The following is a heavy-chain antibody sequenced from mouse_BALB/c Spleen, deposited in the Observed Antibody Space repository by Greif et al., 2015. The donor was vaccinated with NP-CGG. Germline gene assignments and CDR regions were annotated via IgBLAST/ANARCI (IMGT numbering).Heavy chain of an antibody. CDR1: GFDFSRYW. V-gene: IGHV4-1*02. Sequence: EVQLQQSGGGLVQPGGSLKLSCAASGFDFSRYWMSWVRQAPGKGLDWIGDINPDSSTINYTPSLKDKFIISRDNAKNTLYLQMSKVRSEDTALEYCARGTGRRFAYGGQGTLVTVSA. J-gene: IGHJ3*01. CDR2: INPDSSTI. CDR3: ARGTGRRFAY.